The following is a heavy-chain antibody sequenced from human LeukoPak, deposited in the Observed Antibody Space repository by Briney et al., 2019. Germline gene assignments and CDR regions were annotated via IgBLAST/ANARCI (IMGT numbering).Heavy chain of an antibody. Sequence: GGSLRLSCAASGFTFSSYAMTWVRQAPGKGLEWVSIISGASGGSTYYADSVKGRFTISRDNSKNTLYLQMNSLRAEDTALYYCTRGGSSSWYPNFDYWGQGTLVTVSS. V-gene: IGHV3-23*01. CDR1: GFTFSSYA. CDR2: ISGASGGST. D-gene: IGHD6-13*01. CDR3: TRGGSSSWYPNFDY. J-gene: IGHJ4*02.